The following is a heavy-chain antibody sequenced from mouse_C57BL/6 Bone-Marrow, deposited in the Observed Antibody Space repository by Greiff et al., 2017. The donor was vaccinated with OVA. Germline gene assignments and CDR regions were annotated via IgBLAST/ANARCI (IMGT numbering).Heavy chain of an antibody. Sequence: ESGAELARPGASVKLSCKASGYTFTSYGISWVKQRTGQGLEWIGEIYPRSGNTYYNEKFKGKATLTADKSSSTAYMELRSLTSEDSAVYFCAREFPDYEDYWGQGTTLTVSS. CDR1: GYTFTSYG. J-gene: IGHJ2*01. V-gene: IGHV1-81*01. D-gene: IGHD2-4*01. CDR3: AREFPDYEDY. CDR2: IYPRSGNT.